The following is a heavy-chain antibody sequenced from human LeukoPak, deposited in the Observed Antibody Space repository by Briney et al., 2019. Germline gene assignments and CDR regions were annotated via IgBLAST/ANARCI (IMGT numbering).Heavy chain of an antibody. CDR3: ATITDFWSGYLGAFDI. D-gene: IGHD3-3*01. V-gene: IGHV1-24*01. Sequence: ASVKVSCKVSGYTLTELSMHWVRQAPGKGLEWMGGFDPEDGETIYAQKFQGRATMTEDTSTDSAYMELSSLRSEDTAVYYCATITDFWSGYLGAFDIWGQGTMVTVSS. J-gene: IGHJ3*02. CDR1: GYTLTELS. CDR2: FDPEDGET.